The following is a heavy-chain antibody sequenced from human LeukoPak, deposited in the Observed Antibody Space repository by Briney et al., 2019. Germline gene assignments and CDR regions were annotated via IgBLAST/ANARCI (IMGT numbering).Heavy chain of an antibody. V-gene: IGHV1-8*01. D-gene: IGHD2-2*01. Sequence: GASVKVSCKASGYTFTSYDINWVRQATGQGLEWMGWMNPNSGNTGYAQKFQGRVTMTRNTSISTAHMELSSLRSEDTAVYYCARGRRTLGYCSSTSCYLPSDAFDIWGQGTMVTVSS. J-gene: IGHJ3*02. CDR2: MNPNSGNT. CDR3: ARGRRTLGYCSSTSCYLPSDAFDI. CDR1: GYTFTSYD.